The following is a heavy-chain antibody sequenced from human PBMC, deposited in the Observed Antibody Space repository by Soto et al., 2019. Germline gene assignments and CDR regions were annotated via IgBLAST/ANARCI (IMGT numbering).Heavy chain of an antibody. V-gene: IGHV1-69*13. D-gene: IGHD5-18*01. CDR3: ARGAMANFDY. J-gene: IGHJ4*02. Sequence: SVKVSCKASGGTFGSHGIAWVRQAPGQGLEXXGXXIXXXXXPXXAKKVQGRATITADESLTSSYLELRSLRSEDTAVYFCARGAMANFDYWGQGTVVTVPQ. CDR2: XIXXXXXP. CDR1: GGTFGSHG.